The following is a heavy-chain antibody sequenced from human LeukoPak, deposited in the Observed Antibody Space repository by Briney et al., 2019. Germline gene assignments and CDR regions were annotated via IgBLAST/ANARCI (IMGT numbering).Heavy chain of an antibody. Sequence: GGSLRLSCAASGFTFSNAWTSWVRQAPGKGLEWVGRIKSKTDGGTTDYAAPVKGRFTISRDNSKNTLYLEMNSLRAEDTAVYHCALTGTRPYYYYYYMDVWGKGTTVTVSS. CDR1: GFTFSNAW. CDR2: IKSKTDGGTT. D-gene: IGHD1-7*01. V-gene: IGHV3-15*01. J-gene: IGHJ6*03. CDR3: ALTGTRPYYYYYYMDV.